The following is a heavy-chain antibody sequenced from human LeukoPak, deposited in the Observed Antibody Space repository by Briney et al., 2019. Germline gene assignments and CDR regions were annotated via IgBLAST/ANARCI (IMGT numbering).Heavy chain of an antibody. CDR3: ARGNYYFDY. CDR2: INHSGSS. V-gene: IGHV4-34*01. Sequence: SETLSLTCAVYGGSFSGYYWSWIRQPPGKGLEWTGEINHSGSSNYNPSLKSRVTISVDTSKNQFSLKLSSVTAADTAVYYCARGNYYFDYWGQGTLVTVSS. J-gene: IGHJ4*02. CDR1: GGSFSGYY.